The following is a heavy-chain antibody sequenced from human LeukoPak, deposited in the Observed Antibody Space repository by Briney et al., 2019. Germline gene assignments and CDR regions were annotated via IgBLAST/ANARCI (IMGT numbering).Heavy chain of an antibody. CDR2: IYYSGST. Sequence: PSQTLSLTCTVSGGSISSGGYYWSWIRQHPGKGLEWIGYIYYSGSTYYNPSLKSRVTIPVDTSKNQFSLKLSSVTAADTAVYYCAREEYSSSSIDYWGQGTLVTVSS. V-gene: IGHV4-31*03. CDR3: AREEYSSSSIDY. D-gene: IGHD6-6*01. J-gene: IGHJ4*02. CDR1: GGSISSGGYY.